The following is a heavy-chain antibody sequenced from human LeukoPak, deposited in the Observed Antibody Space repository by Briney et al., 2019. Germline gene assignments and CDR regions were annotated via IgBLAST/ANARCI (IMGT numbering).Heavy chain of an antibody. J-gene: IGHJ4*02. V-gene: IGHV4-34*01. CDR3: ARGLSAVVY. CDR2: INHSGST. D-gene: IGHD3-16*02. Sequence: SETLSLTCSVSDGSINSYYWSWIRQPPGKGLEWIGEINHSGSTNYNPSLKSRVTISVDTSKKQFSLKLSSVTAADTAVYYCARGLSAVVYWGQGTLVTVSS. CDR1: DGSINSYY.